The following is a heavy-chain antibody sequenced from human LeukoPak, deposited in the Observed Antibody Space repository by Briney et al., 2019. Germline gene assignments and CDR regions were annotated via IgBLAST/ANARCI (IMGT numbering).Heavy chain of an antibody. V-gene: IGHV3-23*01. CDR3: AREPRDCTGGTCQTAGGYYFYY. CDR1: GFTFSNYA. Sequence: GGSLRLSCAASGFTFSNYAMSWVRQAPGKGLEWVSGISASGGSYYADSVKGRFTVSRDISKNTLYLQMNSLRAEDTAVYFCAREPRDCTGGTCQTAGGYYFYYWSQGTLVTVSS. CDR2: ISASGGS. D-gene: IGHD2-15*01. J-gene: IGHJ4*02.